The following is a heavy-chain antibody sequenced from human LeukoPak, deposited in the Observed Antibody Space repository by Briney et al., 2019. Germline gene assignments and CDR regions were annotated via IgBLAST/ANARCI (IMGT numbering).Heavy chain of an antibody. J-gene: IGHJ3*02. CDR3: ARLGYCSSANCGGAFDI. CDR1: GGSISSGGYY. D-gene: IGHD2-2*01. CDR2: IYHSGST. V-gene: IGHV4-30-2*02. Sequence: SETLSLTCTVSGGSISSGGYYWSWIRQPPGKGLEWIGYIYHSGSTYYNPSLKSRVTISVDRSKNQFSLKLSSVTAADTAVYYCARLGYCSSANCGGAFDIWGQGTTVTVSS.